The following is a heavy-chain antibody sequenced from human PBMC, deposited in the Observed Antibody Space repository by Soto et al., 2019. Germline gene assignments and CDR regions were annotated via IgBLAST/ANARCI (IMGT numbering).Heavy chain of an antibody. Sequence: VEASCEASGYTFTSYAMHWVCHSPGQRLEWMGWINAGNGNTKYSQKFQGRVTITRDTSASTAYMELSSLRAEDTAAYYCAIDMIVVVITPGYAFDIWAQATMVTVSS. CDR1: GYTFTSYA. J-gene: IGHJ3*02. CDR2: INAGNGNT. V-gene: IGHV1-3*01. D-gene: IGHD3-22*01. CDR3: AIDMIVVVITPGYAFDI.